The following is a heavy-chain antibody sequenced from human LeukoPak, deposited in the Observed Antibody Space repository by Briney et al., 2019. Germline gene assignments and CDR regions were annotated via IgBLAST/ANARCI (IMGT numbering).Heavy chain of an antibody. J-gene: IGHJ6*03. CDR2: IYSGGST. CDR3: ARGVTARGFYYYMDI. D-gene: IGHD2-21*02. V-gene: IGHV3-53*01. CDR1: GFTVSSNY. Sequence: GGSLRLSCAASGFTVSSNYMSWVRQAPGKGLEWVSVIYSGGSTYYADSVKGRFTISRDNSKNTLYLQMNSLRAEDTAVYYCARGVTARGFYYYMDIWGNGTTVTISS.